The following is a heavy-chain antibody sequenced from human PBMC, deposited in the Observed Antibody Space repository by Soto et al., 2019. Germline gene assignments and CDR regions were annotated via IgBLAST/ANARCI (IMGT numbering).Heavy chain of an antibody. CDR3: AKMPEAYYYDSNGSFDY. V-gene: IGHV3-23*01. D-gene: IGHD3-22*01. CDR2: ISGSGSST. Sequence: GGSLRLSCAASGFSFRYFAMSWVRQAPGKGLEWVSVISGSGSSTYYADSVKGRFTISRDSSKNSLYLQMNSLRAEDTAVYYCAKMPEAYYYDSNGSFDYWGPGTLVTVSS. J-gene: IGHJ4*02. CDR1: GFSFRYFA.